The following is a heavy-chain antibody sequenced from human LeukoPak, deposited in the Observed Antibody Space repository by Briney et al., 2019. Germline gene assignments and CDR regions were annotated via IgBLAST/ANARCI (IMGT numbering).Heavy chain of an antibody. Sequence: ASVKVSCKASGYTFTSYGISWVRQAPGQGLEWMGWISAYNGNTNYAQKLQGRVTMTTDTSTSTAYMELRSLRSDDTAVYYCARDPNSYYDSSGYYPNWFDPWGQGTLVTVSS. V-gene: IGHV1-18*01. CDR1: GYTFTSYG. D-gene: IGHD3-22*01. CDR2: ISAYNGNT. J-gene: IGHJ5*02. CDR3: ARDPNSYYDSSGYYPNWFDP.